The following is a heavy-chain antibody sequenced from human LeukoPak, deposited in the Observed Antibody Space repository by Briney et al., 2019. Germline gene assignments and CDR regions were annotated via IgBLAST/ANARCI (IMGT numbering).Heavy chain of an antibody. CDR3: AKDFWDDWFDP. CDR1: GFTFRTYA. V-gene: IGHV3-23*01. J-gene: IGHJ5*02. CDR2: ISASGGTT. D-gene: IGHD3-16*01. Sequence: PGGSLRLSCAASGFTFRTYAMSWVRQAPGKGLEWVSSISASGGTTYYADSVKGRFTISRGNSKNTLYLQMNSPRAEDTALYYCAKDFWDDWFDPWGQGTLVTVSS.